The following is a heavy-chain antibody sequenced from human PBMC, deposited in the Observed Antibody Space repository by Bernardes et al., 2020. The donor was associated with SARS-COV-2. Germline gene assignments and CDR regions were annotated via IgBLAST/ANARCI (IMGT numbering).Heavy chain of an antibody. CDR2: ISRTGGST. CDR1: GFTSSSYA. V-gene: IGHV3-23*01. Sequence: RESLRLSCAASGFTSSSYAMSCVRQAPGKGLEWVSPISRTGGSTYYADSVKGRFTIARDNSKNTLYLQMNSLRAEDTAVYYCAKDQAFRIMMTFGGVISAFDYWGQGTLVTVSS. D-gene: IGHD3-16*02. J-gene: IGHJ4*02. CDR3: AKDQAFRIMMTFGGVISAFDY.